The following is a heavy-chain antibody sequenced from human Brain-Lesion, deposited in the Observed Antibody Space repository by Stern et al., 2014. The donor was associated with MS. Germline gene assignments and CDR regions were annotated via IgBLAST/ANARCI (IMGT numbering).Heavy chain of an antibody. J-gene: IGHJ4*02. CDR3: AKDRQWLTYFFDY. CDR1: GFTFSSFG. V-gene: IGHV3-30*18. CDR2: ISYDGSNK. Sequence: QVQLVESGGGVVQPGRPLRLSCAASGFTFSSFGMHWVRQAPGKGLERVAVISYDGSNKYYADSVKGRFTISRDNSKNTLYMQMNSLRAEDTAVYYCAKDRQWLTYFFDYWGQGSLVTVSS. D-gene: IGHD3-22*01.